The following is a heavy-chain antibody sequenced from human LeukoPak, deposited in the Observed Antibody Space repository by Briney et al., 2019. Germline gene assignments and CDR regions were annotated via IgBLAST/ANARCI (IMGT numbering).Heavy chain of an antibody. Sequence: SETLSLTCAVYGGSFSGYYWSWIRQPPGKGLEWIGSIYYSGSTYYNPSLKSRVTISVDTSKNQFSLKLSSVTAAGTAVYYCARKGAYFDYWGQGTLVTVSS. J-gene: IGHJ4*02. CDR1: GGSFSGYY. D-gene: IGHD4/OR15-4a*01. CDR3: ARKGAYFDY. CDR2: IYYSGST. V-gene: IGHV4-34*01.